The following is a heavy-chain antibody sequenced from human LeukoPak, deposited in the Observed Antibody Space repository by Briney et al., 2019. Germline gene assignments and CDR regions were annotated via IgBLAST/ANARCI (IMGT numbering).Heavy chain of an antibody. Sequence: GGSLRLSCAASGFTFSSYSMNWVRQAPGKGLQWVSSISGGSDYIYYADTVKGRFTISRDNAKNSLYLEMNSLRAEDTAVYYCARDHSSSRDYYYYYGMDVWGQGTTVTVSS. V-gene: IGHV3-21*01. J-gene: IGHJ6*02. CDR2: ISGGSDYI. D-gene: IGHD6-13*01. CDR1: GFTFSSYS. CDR3: ARDHSSSRDYYYYYGMDV.